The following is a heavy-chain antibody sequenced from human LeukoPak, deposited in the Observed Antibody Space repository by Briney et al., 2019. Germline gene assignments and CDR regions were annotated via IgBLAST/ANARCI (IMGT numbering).Heavy chain of an antibody. CDR3: ARDYYDFWSGYYPNTNWFDP. V-gene: IGHV1-8*01. CDR1: GYTFTSYD. D-gene: IGHD3-3*01. J-gene: IGHJ5*02. CDR2: MNPNSGNT. Sequence: ASVKVSCKASGYTFTSYDINWVRQAPGQGLEWMGWMNPNSGNTGHAQKFQGRVTMTRNTSISTAYMELSSLRSEDTAVYYCARDYYDFWSGYYPNTNWFDPWGQGTLVTVSS.